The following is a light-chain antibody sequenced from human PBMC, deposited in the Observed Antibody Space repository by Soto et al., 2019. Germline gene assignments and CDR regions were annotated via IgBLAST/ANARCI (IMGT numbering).Light chain of an antibody. CDR1: QDINNF. J-gene: IGKJ3*01. Sequence: DIQMTQSPSSLSASVGDRVTITCQASQDINNFLNWYQQKPGKAPKLLIYDASKLDTGVPSRFRGSRSGTAFTFTISSLLPDDVATYYCQQYDNLPITFGPGTKVEIK. CDR2: DAS. V-gene: IGKV1-33*01. CDR3: QQYDNLPIT.